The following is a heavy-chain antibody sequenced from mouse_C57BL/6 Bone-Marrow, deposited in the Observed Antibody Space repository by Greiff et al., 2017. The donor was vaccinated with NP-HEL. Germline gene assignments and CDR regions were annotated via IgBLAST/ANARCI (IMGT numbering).Heavy chain of an antibody. V-gene: IGHV5-9-1*02. CDR2: ISSGGDYI. CDR3: TIYYGSSYGYFDV. D-gene: IGHD1-1*01. Sequence: EVNVVESGEGLVKPGGSLKLSCAASGFTFSSYAMSWVRQTPEKRLEWVAYISSGGDYIYYADTVKGRFTISRDNARNTLYLQMSSLKSEDTAMYYCTIYYGSSYGYFDVWGTGTTVTVSS. CDR1: GFTFSSYA. J-gene: IGHJ1*03.